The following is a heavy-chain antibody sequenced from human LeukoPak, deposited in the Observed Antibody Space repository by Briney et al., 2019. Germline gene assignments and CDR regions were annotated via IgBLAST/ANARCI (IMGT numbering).Heavy chain of an antibody. Sequence: GGSLRLSCVASGFTFSSYSMNWVRQAPGNGLEWVSCISSSSTYIYYADSVKGRFTISRDNAKNSVYLQMNGLRAEDTAVYYCTRAVAAADFSPGFWGQGTLVTVSS. D-gene: IGHD3/OR15-3a*01. CDR1: GFTFSSYS. V-gene: IGHV3-21*01. CDR3: TRAVAAADFSPGF. CDR2: ISSSSTYI. J-gene: IGHJ4*02.